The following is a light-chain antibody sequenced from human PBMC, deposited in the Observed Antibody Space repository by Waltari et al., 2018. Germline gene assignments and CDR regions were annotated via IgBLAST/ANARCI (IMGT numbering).Light chain of an antibody. Sequence: QSALTQPASVSGSPGQSITISCTGTSSDVGGYSLVSWSQQHPGNAPTVIIYEVTKRPSGVSHRFSGSKSGNTASLTICGLQAEDEADYYCCSYAGGDTLIFGGGTKLTVL. CDR1: SSDVGGYSL. CDR2: EVT. CDR3: CSYAGGDTLI. V-gene: IGLV2-23*02. J-gene: IGLJ2*01.